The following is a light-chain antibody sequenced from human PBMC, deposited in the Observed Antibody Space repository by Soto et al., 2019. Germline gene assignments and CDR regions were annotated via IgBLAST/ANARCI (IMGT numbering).Light chain of an antibody. Sequence: DIQMTQSPSSLSASVGDRVTITCQASQDIRNYLNWYQQKXGKAPKXXIYDASNLETGVPSRFSGSGSGTDFTLTISRLQPEDFATYYCQQYNSSSRTFGPGTKVDIK. J-gene: IGKJ3*01. CDR3: QQYNSSSRT. CDR2: DAS. V-gene: IGKV1-33*01. CDR1: QDIRNY.